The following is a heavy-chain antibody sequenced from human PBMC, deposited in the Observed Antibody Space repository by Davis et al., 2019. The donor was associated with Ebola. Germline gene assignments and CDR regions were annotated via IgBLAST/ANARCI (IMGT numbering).Heavy chain of an antibody. CDR3: AKEGYDYIWGSYRSPLFDY. Sequence: GGSLRLSCAASGFTFSSYAMSWVRQAPGKGLEWVSAISGSGGSTYYADSVKGRFTISSDNSKNPLHLQMNSLRAEDTAVYYCAKEGYDYIWGSYRSPLFDYWGQGTLVTVSS. V-gene: IGHV3-23*01. CDR1: GFTFSSYA. D-gene: IGHD3-16*02. J-gene: IGHJ4*02. CDR2: ISGSGGST.